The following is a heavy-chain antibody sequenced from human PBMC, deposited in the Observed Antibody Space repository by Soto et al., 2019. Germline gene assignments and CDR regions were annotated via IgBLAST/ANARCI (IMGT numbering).Heavy chain of an antibody. CDR3: AREEVGYCSGGRCYYYVMDV. D-gene: IGHD2-15*01. V-gene: IGHV4-61*01. CDR1: GGSVSSESHY. J-gene: IGHJ6*02. Sequence: SETLSLTXTVSGGSVSSESHYWSWIRQTPGKGLEWIGYIYYTGSTNYNPSLKGRVTMSVDTSRDQVSLKLSSVTAADTAVYYCAREEVGYCSGGRCYYYVMDVWGQGTTVTVSS. CDR2: IYYTGST.